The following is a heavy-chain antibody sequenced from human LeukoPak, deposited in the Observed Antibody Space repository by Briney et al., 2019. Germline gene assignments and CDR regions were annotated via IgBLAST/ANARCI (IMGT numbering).Heavy chain of an antibody. CDR3: ARTYYGSGSYYKDAFDI. Sequence: ASVKVSCKASGYTFTSYYMHWVRQAPGRGLEWMGIINPSGGSTSYAQKFQGRVTMTRDTSTSTVYMELSSLRSEDTAVYYCARTYYGSGSYYKDAFDIWGQGTMVTVSS. V-gene: IGHV1-46*01. J-gene: IGHJ3*02. CDR2: INPSGGST. D-gene: IGHD3-10*01. CDR1: GYTFTSYY.